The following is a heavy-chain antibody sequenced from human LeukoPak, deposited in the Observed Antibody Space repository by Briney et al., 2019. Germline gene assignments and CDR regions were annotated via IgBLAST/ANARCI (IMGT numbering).Heavy chain of an antibody. CDR1: GYTLTELS. CDR3: ATGFWGSLETDY. V-gene: IGHV1-24*01. CDR2: FDPEDGET. J-gene: IGHJ4*02. Sequence: GASVKVSCKVSGYTLTELSMHWLRQAPGKGLEWMGGFDPEDGETIYAQKFQGRVTMTEDTSTDTAYMELSSLRSEDTAVYYCATGFWGSLETDYWGQGTLVTVSS. D-gene: IGHD3-16*02.